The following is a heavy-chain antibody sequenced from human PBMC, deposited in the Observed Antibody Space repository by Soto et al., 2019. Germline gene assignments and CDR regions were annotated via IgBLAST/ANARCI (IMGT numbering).Heavy chain of an antibody. V-gene: IGHV3-15*01. CDR2: IKSKSDGGTT. CDR1: GFTFSDAW. CDR3: TTDLWRIAVVVGSTGYFNP. J-gene: IGHJ5*02. Sequence: GGSLRLSCAASGFTFSDAWMSWVRHAPGKGLDWVGRIKSKSDGGTTEYAAPVRGRFTISRDDSKNTLYLQMNSLKTEDTAVYYCTTDLWRIAVVVGSTGYFNPWGQGTKVTV. D-gene: IGHD2-15*01.